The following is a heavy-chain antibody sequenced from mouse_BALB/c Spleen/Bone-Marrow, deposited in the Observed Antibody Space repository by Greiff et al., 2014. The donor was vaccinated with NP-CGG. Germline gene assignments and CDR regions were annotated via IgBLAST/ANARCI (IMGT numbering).Heavy chain of an antibody. V-gene: IGHV1-9*01. D-gene: IGHD1-1*01. CDR1: GYTFSSYW. CDR2: ILPGRGST. Sequence: VQLQQSGAELMKPGASVKISCKATGYTFSSYWIEWVKQRPGHGLEWIGEILPGRGSTNYNEKFKGKATFTSDTSSNTAYMQLSSLTSEDSAVYYCARWDTTAMDCWGQGTSVTVSS. J-gene: IGHJ4*01. CDR3: ARWDTTAMDC.